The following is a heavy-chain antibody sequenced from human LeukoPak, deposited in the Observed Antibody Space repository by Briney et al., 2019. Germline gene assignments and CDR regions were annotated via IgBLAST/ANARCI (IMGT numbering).Heavy chain of an antibody. CDR2: INPNSGGA. V-gene: IGHV1-2*02. Sequence: ASVKVSCKASGYTFIDYYIHWVRQAPGQGLEWMGWINPNSGGANYAQKFQGRVTLTRDTSISAAYMDLHSLRSDDTAVYFCARDKSLADPYFFDYWGQGTLVTVSS. CDR1: GYTFIDYY. CDR3: ARDKSLADPYFFDY. J-gene: IGHJ4*02.